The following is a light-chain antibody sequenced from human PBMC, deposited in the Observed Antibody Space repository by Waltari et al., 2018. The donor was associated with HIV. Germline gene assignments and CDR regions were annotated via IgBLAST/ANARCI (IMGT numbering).Light chain of an antibody. V-gene: IGKV3-15*01. CDR3: QQYNNWPPWT. CDR2: CAS. Sequence: EIVMTQSPATLSVSPGERATISCRASQSVSSNLAWYQQKPGQAPRLLIYCASTRATGIPARFSGSGSGTEFTLTLSSLQSEDFAVYYCQQYNNWPPWTFGQGTKVEIK. J-gene: IGKJ1*01. CDR1: QSVSSN.